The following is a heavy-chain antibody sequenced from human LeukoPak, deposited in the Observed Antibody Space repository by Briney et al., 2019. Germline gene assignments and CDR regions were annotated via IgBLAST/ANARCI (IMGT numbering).Heavy chain of an antibody. CDR1: GFSFNDAW. J-gene: IGHJ4*02. D-gene: IGHD2-15*01. Sequence: GGSLRLSCAASGFSFNDAWMSWVRQAPGKGLAWVGRIKSDTDGETTDYAAPVKGRFTISRDDSRNTLYLQMTTLKTEDTALYYCTTDPHSGYCSGVSCYPYDYWGQGTLVTVSS. V-gene: IGHV3-15*01. CDR2: IKSDTDGETT. CDR3: TTDPHSGYCSGVSCYPYDY.